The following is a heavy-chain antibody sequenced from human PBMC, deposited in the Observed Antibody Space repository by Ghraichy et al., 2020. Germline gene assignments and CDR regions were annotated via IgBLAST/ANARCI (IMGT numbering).Heavy chain of an antibody. CDR1: GGSISSSSYY. D-gene: IGHD3-3*01. CDR2: IYYSGST. J-gene: IGHJ4*02. V-gene: IGHV4-39*01. Sequence: SETLSLTCTVSGGSISSSSYYWGWLRQPPGKGLEWIGSIYYSGSTYYNPSLKSRVTISVDTSKNQFSLKLSSVTAADTAVYYCARQYDFWSGREIFDYWGQGSRVTVSS. CDR3: ARQYDFWSGREIFDY.